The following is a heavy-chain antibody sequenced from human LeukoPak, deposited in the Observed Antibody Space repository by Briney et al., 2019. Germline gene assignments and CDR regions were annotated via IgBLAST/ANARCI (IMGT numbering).Heavy chain of an antibody. V-gene: IGHV4-39*01. CDR2: IYYSGST. D-gene: IGHD2-15*01. CDR1: GGSISSSSYY. J-gene: IGHJ4*02. CDR3: ASDCSGGSCYGGVHY. Sequence: PSEALSLTCTVSGGSISSSSYYWGWIRQPPGKGLEWIGSIYYSGSTYYNPSLKSRFTISVDTSKNRFSLKLSSVTAADTAVYYCASDCSGGSCYGGVHYWGQGTLVTVSS.